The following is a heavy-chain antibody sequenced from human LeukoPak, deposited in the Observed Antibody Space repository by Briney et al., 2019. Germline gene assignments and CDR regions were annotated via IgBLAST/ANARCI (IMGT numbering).Heavy chain of an antibody. V-gene: IGHV3-30*02. CDR3: ARDQAPRGYSGYDPDYYYYGMDV. CDR1: GFTFSSYG. Sequence: GGSLRLSCAASGFTFSSYGMHWVRQAPGKGLEWVAFIRYDGSNKYYADSVKGRFTISRDNSKNSLYLQMNSLRAEDTAVYYCARDQAPRGYSGYDPDYYYYGMDVWGQGTTVTVSS. J-gene: IGHJ6*02. CDR2: IRYDGSNK. D-gene: IGHD5-12*01.